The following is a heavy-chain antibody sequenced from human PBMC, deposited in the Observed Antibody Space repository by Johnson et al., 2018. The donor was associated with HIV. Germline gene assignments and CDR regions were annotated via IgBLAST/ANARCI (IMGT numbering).Heavy chain of an antibody. CDR3: ARGGSSTSLDAFDI. CDR2: ISYDGSNK. J-gene: IGHJ3*02. Sequence: QVHLVESGGDLVQPGGSLRLSCAASGFTFSSYAMHWVRQAPGKGLEWVAVISYDGSNKYYADSVKGRFTISRDNSKNTLYLQMNSLRAEDTAVYYCARGGSSTSLDAFDIWGQGTMVTVSS. CDR1: GFTFSSYA. V-gene: IGHV3-30-3*01. D-gene: IGHD2-2*01.